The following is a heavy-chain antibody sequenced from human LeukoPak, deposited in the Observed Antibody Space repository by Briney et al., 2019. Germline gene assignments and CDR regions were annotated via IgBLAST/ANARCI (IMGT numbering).Heavy chain of an antibody. Sequence: PWGSLRLSCAASGFTFSDYYMSRIRQAPGKGLEWVSYISSSGSTIYYADSVKGRFTISRDNAKNSLYLQMNSLRAEDTAVYYCARGTTVTTLGVTGFDPWGQGTLVTVSS. CDR2: ISSSGSTI. V-gene: IGHV3-11*01. CDR3: ARGTTVTTLGVTGFDP. D-gene: IGHD4-4*01. J-gene: IGHJ5*02. CDR1: GFTFSDYY.